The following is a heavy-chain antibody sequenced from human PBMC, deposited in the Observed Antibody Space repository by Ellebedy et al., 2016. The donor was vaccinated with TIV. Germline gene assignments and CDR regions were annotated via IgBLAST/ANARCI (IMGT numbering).Heavy chain of an antibody. Sequence: GGPLRLSXVASAINFSKHGMHWVRPAPGKGLEWVSYINSSSSGVYYADSVQGRFTISRDNAKNSLYLQMNSLRDDDTAVYYCARVQLEETGDGMDVWGPGTTVTVSS. J-gene: IGHJ6*02. V-gene: IGHV3-48*02. D-gene: IGHD7-27*01. CDR3: ARVQLEETGDGMDV. CDR2: INSSSSGV. CDR1: AINFSKHG.